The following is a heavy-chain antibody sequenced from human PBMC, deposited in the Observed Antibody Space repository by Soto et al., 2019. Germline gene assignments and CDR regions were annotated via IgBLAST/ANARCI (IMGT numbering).Heavy chain of an antibody. D-gene: IGHD3-9*01. J-gene: IGHJ3*02. CDR1: GYTFTSYG. CDR2: ISAYNGNT. Sequence: ASVKVSCKASGYTFTSYGISWVRQAPGQGLEWMGWISAYNGNTNYAQKLQGRVTMTTDTSTSTAYMELRSLRSDDTAVYYCARVRNSYYDILTGYQTPSDAFDIWGQGTMVTVSS. V-gene: IGHV1-18*01. CDR3: ARVRNSYYDILTGYQTPSDAFDI.